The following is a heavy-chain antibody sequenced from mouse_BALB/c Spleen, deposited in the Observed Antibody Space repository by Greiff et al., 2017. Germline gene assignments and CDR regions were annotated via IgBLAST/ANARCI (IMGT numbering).Heavy chain of an antibody. CDR2: ISSGGSYT. D-gene: IGHD1-1*01. V-gene: IGHV5-9-4*01. CDR1: GFTFSSYA. Sequence: EVQRVESGGGLVKPGGSLKLSCAASGFTFSSYAMSWVRQSPEKRLEWVAEISSGGSYTYYPDTVTGRFTISRDNAKNTLYLEMSSLRSEDTAMYYCARENGRAWFAYWGQGTLVTVSA. CDR3: ARENGRAWFAY. J-gene: IGHJ3*01.